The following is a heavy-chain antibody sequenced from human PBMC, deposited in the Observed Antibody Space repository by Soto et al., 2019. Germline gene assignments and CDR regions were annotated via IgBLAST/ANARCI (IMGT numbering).Heavy chain of an antibody. CDR1: GFSLSNYW. J-gene: IGHJ4*02. D-gene: IGHD5-12*01. Sequence: GGSLRLSCAASGFSLSNYWMHWVRQAPGKGLVWVSRINIDGSTTTYADSVKGRFTISRDNAKNTLYLQMNSLRDEDTAVYYCVRIRRGDGYTFGYWGQGTLVTVSS. CDR2: INIDGSTT. V-gene: IGHV3-74*01. CDR3: VRIRRGDGYTFGY.